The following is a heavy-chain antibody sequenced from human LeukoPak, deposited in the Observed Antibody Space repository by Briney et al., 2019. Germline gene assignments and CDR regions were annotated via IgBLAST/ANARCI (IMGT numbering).Heavy chain of an antibody. V-gene: IGHV1-8*03. CDR1: GYAFTSYD. CDR3: ARDGYYGSGSYYKAFSAFDV. Sequence: GASVKVSCKASGYAFTSYDINWVRQATGQGLEWMGCMNHNSGNTGYAQKFQGRVTITRNTSISTAYMELSSLRSEDTAVDYCARDGYYGSGSYYKAFSAFDVWGQGTMVTVPS. J-gene: IGHJ3*01. D-gene: IGHD3-10*01. CDR2: MNHNSGNT.